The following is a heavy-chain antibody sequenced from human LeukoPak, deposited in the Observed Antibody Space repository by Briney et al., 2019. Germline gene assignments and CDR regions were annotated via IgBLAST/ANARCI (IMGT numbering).Heavy chain of an antibody. CDR2: IYYSGST. Sequence: SETLSLTCTVSGGSISSYYWSWIRQPPGKGLEWIGYIYYSGSTNYNPSLKSRVTISVDTSRNQFSLKLSSVTAADTAVYYCARSFGSGSYFFDYWGQGTLVTVSS. J-gene: IGHJ4*02. CDR3: ARSFGSGSYFFDY. CDR1: GGSISSYY. D-gene: IGHD3-10*01. V-gene: IGHV4-59*01.